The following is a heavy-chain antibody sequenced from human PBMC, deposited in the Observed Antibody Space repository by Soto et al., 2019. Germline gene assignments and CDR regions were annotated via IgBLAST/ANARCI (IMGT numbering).Heavy chain of an antibody. V-gene: IGHV3-15*07. J-gene: IGHJ6*02. CDR1: GFTFSNAW. CDR2: IKSKTDGGTT. Sequence: EVQLVESGGGLVKPGGSLRLSCAASGFTFSNAWMNWVRQAPGKGLEWVGRIKSKTDGGTTDYAAPVKGRFTISRDDSKNMLYLQMNSLKTEDTAVYYCTSDVDTATYGMDVWGQGTTVTVSS. D-gene: IGHD5-18*01. CDR3: TSDVDTATYGMDV.